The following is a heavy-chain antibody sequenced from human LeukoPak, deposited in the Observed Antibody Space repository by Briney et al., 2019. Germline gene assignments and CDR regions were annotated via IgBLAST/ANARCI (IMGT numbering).Heavy chain of an antibody. V-gene: IGHV3-48*03. J-gene: IGHJ6*03. CDR3: ARVLDSSSLSTYYYYYMDV. D-gene: IGHD6-13*01. CDR2: ISSSGSTI. Sequence: GGSLRLSCAASGFTFSTYEMNWVRQAPGKGLEWVSYISSSGSTIYYADSVKGRFTISRDNAKNSLYLQMNSLRAEDTALYYCARVLDSSSLSTYYYYYMDVWGKGTTVTVSS. CDR1: GFTFSTYE.